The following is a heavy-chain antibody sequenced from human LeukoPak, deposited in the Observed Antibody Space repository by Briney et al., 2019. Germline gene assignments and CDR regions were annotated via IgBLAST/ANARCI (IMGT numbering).Heavy chain of an antibody. Sequence: SETLSLTCAVSGGSISSGGYSWSWIRQPPGKGLEWIGYIYHSGSTYYNPSLKSRVTISVDRSKNQFSLKLSSVTAADTAVYYCARGDDLDWFDPWGQGTLVTVSS. J-gene: IGHJ5*02. CDR3: ARGDDLDWFDP. CDR2: IYHSGST. D-gene: IGHD3-16*01. V-gene: IGHV4-30-2*01. CDR1: GGSISSGGYS.